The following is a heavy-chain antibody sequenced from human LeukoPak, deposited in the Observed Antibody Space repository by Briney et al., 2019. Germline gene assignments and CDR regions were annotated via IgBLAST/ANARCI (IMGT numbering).Heavy chain of an antibody. V-gene: IGHV4-59*12. Sequence: PSETLSLTCTVSGGSISSYYWSWIRQPPGKGLEWIGYIYYSGSTNYNPSLKSRVTISVDTSKNQFSLKLSSVTAADTAVYYCAREEAGTAFDYWGQGTLVTVSS. CDR2: IYYSGST. CDR1: GGSISSYY. CDR3: AREEAGTAFDY. J-gene: IGHJ4*02. D-gene: IGHD1-7*01.